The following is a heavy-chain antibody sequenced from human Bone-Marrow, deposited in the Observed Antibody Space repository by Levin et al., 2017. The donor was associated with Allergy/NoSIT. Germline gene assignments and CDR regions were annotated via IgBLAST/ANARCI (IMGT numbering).Heavy chain of an antibody. Sequence: TGGSLRLSCAASGIIFSMYAMSWVRQAPGKGLEWVSGVTDDGSNTFYADSVKGRFTVSRDNSENTLYLQMNSLRVEDTAVYFCVKDPVGNTRYFDLWGRGTLVTVSS. CDR2: VTDDGSNT. CDR1: GIIFSMYA. V-gene: IGHV3-23*01. CDR3: VKDPVGNTRYFDL. D-gene: IGHD1-26*01. J-gene: IGHJ2*01.